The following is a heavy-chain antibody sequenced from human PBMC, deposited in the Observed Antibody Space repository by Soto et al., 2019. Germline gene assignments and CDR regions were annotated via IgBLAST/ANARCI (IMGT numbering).Heavy chain of an antibody. J-gene: IGHJ1*01. CDR2: IKQDGSEK. Sequence: GGYLRLSCAASGFTFSSYWMSWVRQAPGRGLEWVANIKQDGSEKYYVDPVKGRFTISRGNAKNSLYLQMNSLRAEDTAVYYCARLSYGDYYSQHWGQGTLVTVSS. CDR3: ARLSYGDYYSQH. D-gene: IGHD4-17*01. V-gene: IGHV3-7*03. CDR1: GFTFSSYW.